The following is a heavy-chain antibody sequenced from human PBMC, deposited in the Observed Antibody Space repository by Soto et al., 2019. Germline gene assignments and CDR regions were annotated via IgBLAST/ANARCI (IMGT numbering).Heavy chain of an antibody. Sequence: EVQLVESGGGLVQPGGSLRLSCAASGFTVSSNYMSWVRQAPGKGLEWVSVIYSGGSTYYADSVKGRFTISRHNSKNTLYLQMNSLRAEDTAVYYCARDRDRYCSGGSCYLDYWGQGTLVTVSS. J-gene: IGHJ4*02. CDR2: IYSGGST. D-gene: IGHD2-15*01. V-gene: IGHV3-53*04. CDR1: GFTVSSNY. CDR3: ARDRDRYCSGGSCYLDY.